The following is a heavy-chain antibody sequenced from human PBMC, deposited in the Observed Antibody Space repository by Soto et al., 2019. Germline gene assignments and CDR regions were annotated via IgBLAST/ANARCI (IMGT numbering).Heavy chain of an antibody. CDR1: GGSISSGGYS. D-gene: IGHD2-2*01. J-gene: IGHJ4*02. CDR2: IYHSGST. V-gene: IGHV4-30-2*01. Sequence: PXETLSLTCAVSGGSISSGGYSWSWIRQPPGKGLEWIGYIYHSGSTYYNPSLKSRATISVDKSNNQFSLNLRSVTAADTAVYYCARGDAWSFDYWRQGTLVNVSS. CDR3: ARGDAWSFDY.